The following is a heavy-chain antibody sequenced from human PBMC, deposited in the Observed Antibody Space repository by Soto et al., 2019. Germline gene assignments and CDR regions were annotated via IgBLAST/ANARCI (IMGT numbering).Heavy chain of an antibody. D-gene: IGHD4-17*01. CDR1: GGSLSTYY. CDR3: ARAPGVRFYFDS. CDR2: IYYSGST. J-gene: IGHJ4*02. Sequence: SETLSLTCTVSGGSLSTYYWSWIRQPPGKGLEWIGYIYYSGSTNYNPSLKSRVTISLDTSKNQFSLMLSSVTAADTALYYCARAPGVRFYFDSWGQGTLVTVSS. V-gene: IGHV4-59*01.